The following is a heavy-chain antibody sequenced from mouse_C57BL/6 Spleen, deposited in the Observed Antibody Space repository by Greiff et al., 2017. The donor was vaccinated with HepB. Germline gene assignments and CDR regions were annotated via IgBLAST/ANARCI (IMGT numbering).Heavy chain of an antibody. V-gene: IGHV1-19*01. CDR1: GYTFTDYY. CDR2: INPYNGGT. D-gene: IGHD4-1*02. J-gene: IGHJ1*03. CDR3: ARRINWDWYFDV. Sequence: VQLKQSGPVLVKPGASVKMSCKASGYTFTDYYMNWVKQSHGKSLEWIGVINPYNGGTSYNQKFKGKATLTVDKSSSTAYMELNSLTSEDSAVYYCARRINWDWYFDVWGTGTTVTVSS.